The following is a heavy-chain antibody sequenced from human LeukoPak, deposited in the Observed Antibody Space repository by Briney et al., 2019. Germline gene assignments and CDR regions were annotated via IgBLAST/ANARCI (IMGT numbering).Heavy chain of an antibody. CDR3: AGSSSSYYGMDV. CDR2: IYYSGST. Sequence: SETLSLTCTVSGGSISSYYWSRIRQPPGKGLEWIGYIYYSGSTNHNPSLKSRVTISVDTSKNQFSLKLSSVTAADTAVYYCAGSSSSYYGMDVWGQGTTVTVSS. CDR1: GGSISSYY. V-gene: IGHV4-59*01. J-gene: IGHJ6*02. D-gene: IGHD6-13*01.